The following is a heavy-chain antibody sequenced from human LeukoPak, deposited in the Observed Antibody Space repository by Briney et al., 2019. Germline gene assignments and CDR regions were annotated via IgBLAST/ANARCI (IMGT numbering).Heavy chain of an antibody. CDR2: MNPNSGNT. CDR1: GYTFTSYD. D-gene: IGHD3-9*01. V-gene: IGHV1-8*01. CDR3: ARAGARYDILTGYSFDY. Sequence: ASVKVSCKASGYTFTSYDINWVRQATGQGLEWMGWMNPNSGNTGYAQKFQGRVTMTRNTSISTAYMELSSLRSEGTAVYYCARAGARYDILTGYSFDYWGQGTLVTVSS. J-gene: IGHJ4*02.